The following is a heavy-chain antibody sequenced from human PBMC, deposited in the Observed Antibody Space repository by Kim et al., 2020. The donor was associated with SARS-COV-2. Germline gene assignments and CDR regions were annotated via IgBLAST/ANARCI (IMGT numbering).Heavy chain of an antibody. Sequence: SETLSLTCTVSGGSISSYYWSWIRQPPGKGLEWIGYIYYSGSTNYNPSLKSRVTISVDTSKNQFSLKLSSVTAADTAVYYCARGSSLTIFGVVGWVDSWG. J-gene: IGHJ5*01. D-gene: IGHD3-3*01. CDR1: GGSISSYY. CDR2: IYYSGST. V-gene: IGHV4-59*01. CDR3: ARGSSLTIFGVVGWVDS.